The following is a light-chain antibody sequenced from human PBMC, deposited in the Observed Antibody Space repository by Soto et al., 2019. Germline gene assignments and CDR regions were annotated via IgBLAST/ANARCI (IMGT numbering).Light chain of an antibody. J-gene: IGLJ1*01. Sequence: QSVLSQPASVSGSPGQSITISCTGINSGVVNYEYVSWDQQFPDKAPKLIIYEGRERPSGVSDRFSGSKSDNAASLTISALHTEDEAEYFCLSYGKVFGTGPTGTGL. CDR3: LSYGKV. V-gene: IGLV2-23*01. CDR2: EGR. CDR1: NSGVVNYEY.